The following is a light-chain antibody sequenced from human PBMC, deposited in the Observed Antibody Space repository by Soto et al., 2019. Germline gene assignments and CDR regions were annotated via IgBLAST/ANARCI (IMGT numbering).Light chain of an antibody. CDR2: EGT. CDR3: CSYAGPSTI. J-gene: IGLJ2*01. V-gene: IGLV2-23*01. CDR1: SSDVGSYNF. Sequence: QSALTQPASVSGSPGQSITISCTGTSSDVGSYNFVSWFQQHPGKVPKLIIYEGTERPSGVSNRFSASKSGNTASLTISGLQPEDDGDYYCCSYAGPSTIFGGGTQLTVL.